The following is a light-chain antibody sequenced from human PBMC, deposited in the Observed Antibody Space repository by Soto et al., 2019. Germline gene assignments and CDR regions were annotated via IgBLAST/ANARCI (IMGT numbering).Light chain of an antibody. CDR3: QHFNSYPWT. CDR2: KAS. V-gene: IGKV1-5*03. J-gene: IGKJ1*01. CDR1: QSISSW. Sequence: DIQMTQSPSTLSASVGDRVTITCRASQSISSWLAWYQQKPGKAPKLLINKASSLESGLPSRFSGSGSGTEFTLTISSLQPDDFATYYCQHFNSYPWTFGQGTKVEIK.